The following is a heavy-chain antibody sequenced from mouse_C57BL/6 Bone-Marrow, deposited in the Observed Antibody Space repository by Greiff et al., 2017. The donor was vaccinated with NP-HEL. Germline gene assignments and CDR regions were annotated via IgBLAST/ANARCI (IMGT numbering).Heavy chain of an antibody. CDR2: IDPSDSYT. Sequence: QVQLQQPGAELVKPGASVKLSCKASGYTFTSYWMQWVKQRPGQGLEWIGEIDPSDSYTNYNQKFKGKATLTVDTSSSTAYMQLSSLTSEDSAVYYCARLTQFIKNYWGQGTTLTVSS. V-gene: IGHV1-50*01. CDR3: ARLTQFIKNY. D-gene: IGHD1-1*01. CDR1: GYTFTSYW. J-gene: IGHJ2*01.